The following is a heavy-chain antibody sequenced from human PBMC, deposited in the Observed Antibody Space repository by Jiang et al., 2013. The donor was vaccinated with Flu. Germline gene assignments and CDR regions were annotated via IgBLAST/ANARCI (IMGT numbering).Heavy chain of an antibody. CDR3: ARVVAWELSLSPLYYFDY. D-gene: IGHD3-16*02. V-gene: IGHV4-34*01. J-gene: IGHJ4*02. CDR2: INHSGST. CDR1: GGSFSGYY. Sequence: ALLKPSETLSLTCAVYGGSFSGYYWSWIRQPPGKGLEWIGEINHSGSTNYNPSLKSRVTISVDTSKNQFSLKLSSVTAADTAVYYCARVVAWELSLSPLYYFDYWGQGTLVTVSS.